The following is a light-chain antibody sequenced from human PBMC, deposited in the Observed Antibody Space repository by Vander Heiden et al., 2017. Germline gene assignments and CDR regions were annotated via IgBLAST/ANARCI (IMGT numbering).Light chain of an antibody. CDR1: SSDVGTYNL. J-gene: IGLJ3*02. CDR2: EVS. CDR3: CSYAGSGTLV. Sequence: HSSLTHPPSVSGSPGQSITFSCTGNSSDVGTYNLVSWYQQHPGKAPKLMIYEVSKRPSGVSNRFSGSKSGNTASLTISGLQADDEADYYCCSYAGSGTLVFGGGTKLTVL. V-gene: IGLV2-23*02.